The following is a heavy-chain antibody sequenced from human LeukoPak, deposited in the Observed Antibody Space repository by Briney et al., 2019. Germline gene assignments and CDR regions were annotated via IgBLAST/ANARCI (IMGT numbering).Heavy chain of an antibody. CDR2: ISSSGDTI. Sequence: GGSLRLSCAASEFTFSDYYMSWIRQAPGKGLEWVSYISSSGDTIYYADSVKGRFTVSRDNAKNSLYLQMKSPRAEDTAVYFCAGGDSSGYAFDYWGQGALVTVSS. CDR3: AGGDSSGYAFDY. D-gene: IGHD3-22*01. J-gene: IGHJ4*02. CDR1: EFTFSDYY. V-gene: IGHV3-11*01.